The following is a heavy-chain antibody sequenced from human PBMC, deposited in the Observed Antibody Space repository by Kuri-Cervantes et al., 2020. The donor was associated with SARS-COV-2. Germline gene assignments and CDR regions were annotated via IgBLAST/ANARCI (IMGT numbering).Heavy chain of an antibody. D-gene: IGHD3-10*01. CDR3: ATGMVRGVIQSYYYGMDV. J-gene: IGHJ6*02. CDR2: INPNSGGT. CDR1: GYTFSGYY. Sequence: ASVKVSCKSSGYTFSGYYIHCVRQAPGQGLEWMGWINPNSGGTNYAQKFQGWVTMTRDTSISTAYMELSRLRSDDTAGYYCATGMVRGVIQSYYYGMDVWGQGTTVTVSS. V-gene: IGHV1-2*04.